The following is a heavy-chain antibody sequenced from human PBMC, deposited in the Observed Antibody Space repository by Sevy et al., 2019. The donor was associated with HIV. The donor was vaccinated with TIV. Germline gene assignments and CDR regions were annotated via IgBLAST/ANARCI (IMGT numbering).Heavy chain of an antibody. CDR1: GYTFTAYH. V-gene: IGHV1-2*02. J-gene: IGHJ4*02. CDR3: SRETWYFAN. D-gene: IGHD6-13*01. CDR2: VYPNSGGT. Sequence: ASVKVSCKASGYTFTAYHMHWIRQAPGHGLEWMGWVYPNSGGTEYAQKFQGRVTMTTDTSINTAYLELSGLRSDDTAMYYCSRETWYFANWGQGTLVTVSS.